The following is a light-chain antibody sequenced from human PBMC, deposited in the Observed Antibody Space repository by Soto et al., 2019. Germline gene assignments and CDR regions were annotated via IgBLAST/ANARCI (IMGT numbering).Light chain of an antibody. CDR3: CSYAGSSTYV. CDR2: EGS. Sequence: QSALTQPASVSGSPGQSITISCTGTSSDVGSYNVVSWYQQHPGKAPKLMIYEGSKRPSGVSNRFSGSKSGNTASLTISWLQAEDEADYYCCSYAGSSTYVFGTGTKVTVL. V-gene: IGLV2-23*01. CDR1: SSDVGSYNV. J-gene: IGLJ1*01.